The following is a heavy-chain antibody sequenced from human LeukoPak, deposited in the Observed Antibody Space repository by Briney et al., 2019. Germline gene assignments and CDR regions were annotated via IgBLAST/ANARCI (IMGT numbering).Heavy chain of an antibody. CDR2: MNPNSGNT. J-gene: IGHJ4*02. Sequence: ASVKVSCKASGYTFTSYDINWVRQATGQGLEWMGWMNPNSGNTGYAQKFQGRVTMTRNTSISTAYMELSSLRSEDAAVYYCARGTTAVAFLDYWGQGTLVTVSS. V-gene: IGHV1-8*01. D-gene: IGHD6-19*01. CDR1: GYTFTSYD. CDR3: ARGTTAVAFLDY.